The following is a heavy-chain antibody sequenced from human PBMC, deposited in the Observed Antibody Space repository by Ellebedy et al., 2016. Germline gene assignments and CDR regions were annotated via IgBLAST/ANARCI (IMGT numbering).Heavy chain of an antibody. CDR3: AKGSGWLCDY. CDR2: LPQDGSQK. J-gene: IGHJ4*02. V-gene: IGHV3-7*03. CDR1: GSTFSTFW. Sequence: GESLTISCAASGSTFSTFWMTWFRQAPGKGLEWVASLPQDGSQKDYVDSVKGRLTISRDNARNSLYLQMNSLRAEDTAMYYCAKGSGWLCDYWGQGILVTVSS. D-gene: IGHD2-21*01.